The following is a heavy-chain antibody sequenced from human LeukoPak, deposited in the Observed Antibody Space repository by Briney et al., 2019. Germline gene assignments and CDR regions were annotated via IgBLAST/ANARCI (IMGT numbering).Heavy chain of an antibody. D-gene: IGHD1-14*01. Sequence: SVKVSCKASGGTFSSYAISWVRQAPGQELEWMGGIIPIFGTANYAQKFQGRVTITADESTSTAYMELSSLRSEDTAVYYCALTPGGPDYYYYGMDVWGQGTTVTVSS. CDR2: IIPIFGTA. CDR3: ALTPGGPDYYYYGMDV. V-gene: IGHV1-69*13. CDR1: GGTFSSYA. J-gene: IGHJ6*02.